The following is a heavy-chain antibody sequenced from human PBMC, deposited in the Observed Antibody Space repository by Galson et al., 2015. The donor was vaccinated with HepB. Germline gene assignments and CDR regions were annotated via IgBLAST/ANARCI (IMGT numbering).Heavy chain of an antibody. CDR3: AKDLWYYYDSSGYFSAFDI. Sequence: SLRLSCAASGFTFSSYGMHWVRQAPGKGLEWVAVISYDGSNKYYADSVKGRFTISRDNSKNTLYLQMNSLRAEDTAVYYCAKDLWYYYDSSGYFSAFDIWGQGTMVTVSS. J-gene: IGHJ3*02. CDR2: ISYDGSNK. D-gene: IGHD3-22*01. CDR1: GFTFSSYG. V-gene: IGHV3-30*18.